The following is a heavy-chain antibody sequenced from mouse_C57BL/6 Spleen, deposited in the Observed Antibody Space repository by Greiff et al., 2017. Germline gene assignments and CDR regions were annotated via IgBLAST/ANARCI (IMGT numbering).Heavy chain of an antibody. CDR1: GYTFTSYW. CDR3: ATFFYSNDEVYAMDY. CDR2: IDPSDSYT. Sequence: VQLQQPGAELVMPGASVKLSCKASGYTFTSYWMHWVKQRPGQGLEWIGEIDPSDSYTNYNQKFKGKSTLTVDKSSSTAYMQLSSLTSEDSAVYYCATFFYSNDEVYAMDYWGQGTSGTVSS. J-gene: IGHJ4*01. D-gene: IGHD2-12*01. V-gene: IGHV1-69*01.